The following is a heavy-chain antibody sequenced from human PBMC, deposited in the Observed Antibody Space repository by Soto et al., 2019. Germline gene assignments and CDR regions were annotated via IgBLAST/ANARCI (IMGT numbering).Heavy chain of an antibody. CDR2: IKQDGSEK. CDR1: GFTFSSYW. D-gene: IGHD2-15*01. Sequence: EVQLVESGGGLVQPGGSLRLSCAASGFTFSSYWMSWVRQAPGKGLEWVANIKQDGSEKYYVDSVKGRFTISRDNAKNSLNLLMNSLRAEDTAVYYCASNFIYCSGDSCYPWCDPWRQGTLLTVSS. J-gene: IGHJ5*02. V-gene: IGHV3-7*03. CDR3: ASNFIYCSGDSCYPWCDP.